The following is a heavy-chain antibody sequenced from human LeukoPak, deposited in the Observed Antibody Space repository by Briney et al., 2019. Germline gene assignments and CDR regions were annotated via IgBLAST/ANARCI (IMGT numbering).Heavy chain of an antibody. J-gene: IGHJ6*03. CDR2: ISSSSSYI. CDR3: ARVGHFWNYAFYYYMDV. Sequence: GGSLRLSCAASGFTFSSYSMNWVRQAPGKGLEWVSSISSSSSYIYYADSVKGRFTISRDNAKNSLYLQMNSLRAEDTAVYYCARVGHFWNYAFYYYMDVWGKGTTVTVSS. D-gene: IGHD3-3*02. V-gene: IGHV3-21*01. CDR1: GFTFSSYS.